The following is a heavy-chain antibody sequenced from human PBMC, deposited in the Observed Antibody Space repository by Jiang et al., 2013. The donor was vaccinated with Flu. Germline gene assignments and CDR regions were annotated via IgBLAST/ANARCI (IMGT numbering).Heavy chain of an antibody. CDR2: INPGVNRT. CDR3: ARGGFSSSWLFQH. CDR1: GYTFASYY. Sequence: QLVESGAEVKKPGASVKVSCKASGYTFASYYIHWVRQAPGQGLEWMGIINPGVNRTSYAQKFQGRVTMTRDTSTSTVYMELSSLRSEDTAVYYCARGGFSSSWLFQHWGQGTLVTVSS. J-gene: IGHJ1*01. D-gene: IGHD6-13*01. V-gene: IGHV1-46*01.